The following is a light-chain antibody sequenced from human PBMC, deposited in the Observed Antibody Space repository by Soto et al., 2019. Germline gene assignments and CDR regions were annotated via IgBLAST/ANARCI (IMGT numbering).Light chain of an antibody. CDR3: QQYNNWPPVLT. J-gene: IGKJ4*01. CDR2: AAS. Sequence: PSSLSASLGDIVTITCRASQTISDFLNWYQHKPGKAPKLLIYAASSLQGGVPSRFSGSGSGTNFTLTISGLQSEDLATYYCQQYNNWPPVLTFGGGTKVDIK. V-gene: IGKV1-39*01. CDR1: QTISDF.